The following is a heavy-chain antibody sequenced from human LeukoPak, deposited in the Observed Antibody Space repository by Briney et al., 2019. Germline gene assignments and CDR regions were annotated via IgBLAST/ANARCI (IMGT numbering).Heavy chain of an antibody. J-gene: IGHJ4*02. CDR3: ARSRYSYSSMD. D-gene: IGHD6-6*01. V-gene: IGHV3-74*01. Sequence: PGGSLRLSCAASGFTFNNYWMHWVRQGPGKGLGWVSRINTDGSNSNYADSVKGRFTISRDNAKNTLYLQMNSLRADDTAVYHCARSRYSYSSMDWGQGPLVTVSS. CDR2: INTDGSNS. CDR1: GFTFNNYW.